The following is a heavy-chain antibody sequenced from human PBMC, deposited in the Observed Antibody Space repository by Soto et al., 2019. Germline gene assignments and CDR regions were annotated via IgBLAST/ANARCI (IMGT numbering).Heavy chain of an antibody. CDR3: ARDGLQTGTTSPPYAFDI. J-gene: IGHJ3*02. Sequence: PSETLSLTCTVSGGSVSSGSYYWSWIRQPPGKGLEWIGYIYYSGSTNYNPSLKSRVTISVDTSKNQFSLKLSSVTAADTAVYYCARDGLQTGTTSPPYAFDIWGQGTMVTVSS. CDR1: GGSVSSGSYY. V-gene: IGHV4-61*01. D-gene: IGHD1-1*01. CDR2: IYYSGST.